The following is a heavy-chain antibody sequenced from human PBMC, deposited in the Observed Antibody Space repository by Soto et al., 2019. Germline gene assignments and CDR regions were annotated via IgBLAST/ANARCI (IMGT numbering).Heavy chain of an antibody. CDR2: ISYDGSNK. Sequence: QVQLVESGGGVVQPGRSLRLSSAASGFTFSSSAMHWVRQAPGKGLEWVAVISYDGSNKYYADSVKGRFTISRDNSKNTLYLQMNSLRAEDTAVYYCARDSGGSGYPNDAFDIWGQGTMVTVS. CDR1: GFTFSSSA. J-gene: IGHJ3*02. V-gene: IGHV3-30-3*01. CDR3: ARDSGGSGYPNDAFDI. D-gene: IGHD3-22*01.